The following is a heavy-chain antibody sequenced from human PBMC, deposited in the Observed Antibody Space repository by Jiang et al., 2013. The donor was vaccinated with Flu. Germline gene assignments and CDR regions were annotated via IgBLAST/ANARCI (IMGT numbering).Heavy chain of an antibody. V-gene: IGHV1-69*01. J-gene: IGHJ1*01. CDR2: ITLIFART. D-gene: IGHD2-15*01. CDR1: GGTFSSNT. Sequence: GAEVKKPGSSVRVSCKASGGTFSSNTISWVRQAPGQGLEWMGGITLIFARTRYAQKFQGRVTITADESTSTAYMEVNSLRSEDTAVYYCAREAGYCSGGSCYSLSSLEYFQHWGQGTLVTVSS. CDR3: AREAGYCSGGSCYSLSSLEYFQH.